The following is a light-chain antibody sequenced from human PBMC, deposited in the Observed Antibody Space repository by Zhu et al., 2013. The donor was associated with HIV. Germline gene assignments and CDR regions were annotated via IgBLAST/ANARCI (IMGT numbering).Light chain of an antibody. V-gene: IGKV3-20*01. CDR1: QSLSRTY. Sequence: DIVLTQSPGTLSLSPGERATLSCRASQSLSRTYVAWYQQKPGQAPRLLIHGASSRATGIPDRFSGSGSGTDFTLTISRVEPEDFALYYCQQYAYSPRTFGQGPKVEIK. CDR3: QQYAYSPRT. CDR2: GAS. J-gene: IGKJ1*01.